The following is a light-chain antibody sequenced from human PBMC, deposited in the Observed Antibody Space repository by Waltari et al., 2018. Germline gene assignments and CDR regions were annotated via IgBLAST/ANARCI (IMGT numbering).Light chain of an antibody. CDR3: MQGTHWPPD. Sequence: DVVMTQSPLSLPVTLGQPASISCRSSQSLVHSVGNTYWNWFQQRPGQSPRRLIYKVSNRDSGVPDRFSGSGSGTDFTLKISRVEAEDVGVYYCMQGTHWPPDFGPGTKVDIK. J-gene: IGKJ3*01. CDR2: KVS. CDR1: QSLVHSVGNTY. V-gene: IGKV2-30*02.